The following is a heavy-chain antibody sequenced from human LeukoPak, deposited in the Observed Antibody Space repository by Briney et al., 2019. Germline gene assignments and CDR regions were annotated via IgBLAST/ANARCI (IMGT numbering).Heavy chain of an antibody. V-gene: IGHV3-23*01. Sequence: GGSLRLSCAASGFTFKNYAMSWVRQAPGKGLEWASTIGGNSGYTYYSDSEKGRFTISRDNSRNTLYLQMTSLRVDDTAVYFCATERPFSSGTYYNAWGQGTLVIVSS. CDR3: ATERPFSSGTYYNA. J-gene: IGHJ5*02. CDR2: IGGNSGYT. CDR1: GFTFKNYA. D-gene: IGHD3-10*01.